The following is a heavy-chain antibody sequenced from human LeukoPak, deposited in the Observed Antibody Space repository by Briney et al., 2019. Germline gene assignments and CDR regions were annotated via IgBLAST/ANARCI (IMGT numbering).Heavy chain of an antibody. J-gene: IGHJ4*02. V-gene: IGHV3-23*01. CDR1: GFTFSNYV. Sequence: TGGSLRLSCAASGFTFSNYVMSWVRQAPGKGLEWVSAISSVGTYYADSVKGRFTISRDNSKNTLYLQMNSLRAEDTAVYYCVREMAASGIIISDYWGQGTLVTLSS. CDR2: ISSVGT. CDR3: VREMAASGIIISDY. D-gene: IGHD6-13*01.